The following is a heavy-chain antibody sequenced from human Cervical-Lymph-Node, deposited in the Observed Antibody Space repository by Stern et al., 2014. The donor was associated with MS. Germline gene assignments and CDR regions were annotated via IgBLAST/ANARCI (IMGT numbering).Heavy chain of an antibody. V-gene: IGHV3-21*01. CDR1: GFTFSRYS. D-gene: IGHD6-13*01. Sequence: EVQLVQSGGGLVKPGGSLRLSCAASGFTFSRYSMNWVRQAPGKGLEWVSSISSSDTYKDYADSVKGRFTISRDNAKKSLYLEMNSLRAEDTAVYYCARDDSYSSSSHWGQGILVTVSS. CDR3: ARDDSYSSSSH. CDR2: ISSSDTYK. J-gene: IGHJ4*02.